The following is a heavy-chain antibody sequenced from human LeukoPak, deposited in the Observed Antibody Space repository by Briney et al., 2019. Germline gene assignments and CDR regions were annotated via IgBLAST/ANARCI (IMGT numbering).Heavy chain of an antibody. CDR1: GFTFSSYD. V-gene: IGHV3-13*01. CDR3: ARDRRGVRWYFDL. D-gene: IGHD3-10*01. CDR2: IGTAGDT. Sequence: PGGSLRLSCAASGFTFSSYDMHWVRQATGKGLEWVSAIGTAGDTYYPGSVKGRFTISRENAKNSLYLQMNSLRDEDTAVYYCARDRRGVRWYFDLWGRGTLVTVSS. J-gene: IGHJ2*01.